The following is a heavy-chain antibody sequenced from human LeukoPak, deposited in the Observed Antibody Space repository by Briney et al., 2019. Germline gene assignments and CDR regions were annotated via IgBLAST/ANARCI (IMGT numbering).Heavy chain of an antibody. V-gene: IGHV3-53*01. Sequence: GRSLRLSCAASGFTFSSYCMIWVRQAPGKGLMWASVIYSGGSTHYADSVKCRFTVSRDDSEYTLYLQMNSLRAEDTAVYYCARDQEGRSCSGGTCYLGWSFDLWGRGTLVTVSS. J-gene: IGHJ2*01. CDR1: GFTFSSYC. CDR2: IYSGGST. D-gene: IGHD2-15*01. CDR3: ARDQEGRSCSGGTCYLGWSFDL.